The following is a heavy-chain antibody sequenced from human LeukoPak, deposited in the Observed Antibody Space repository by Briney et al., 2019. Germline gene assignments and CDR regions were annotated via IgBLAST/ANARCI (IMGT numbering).Heavy chain of an antibody. Sequence: SETLSLTCTVSGGSISSGYYYWSWIRQPPGKGLDGIGYIYYSGSTYYNPSLKSRVTISVDTSKNQFSLKLSSVTAADTAVYYCATYCSSTSCYTVDAFDIWGQGTMVTVSS. J-gene: IGHJ3*02. V-gene: IGHV4-30-4*01. CDR3: ATYCSSTSCYTVDAFDI. CDR2: IYYSGST. D-gene: IGHD2-2*02. CDR1: GGSISSGYYY.